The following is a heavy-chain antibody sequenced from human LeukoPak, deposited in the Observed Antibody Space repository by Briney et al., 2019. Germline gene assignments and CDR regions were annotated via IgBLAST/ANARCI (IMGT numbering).Heavy chain of an antibody. J-gene: IGHJ4*02. CDR1: GFTFSGYW. D-gene: IGHD3-9*01. Sequence: GGSLRLSCAASGFTFSGYWMHWVRQAPGKGLVWVSRSNGDGSSTTYADSVKGRFTISRDNAKNTLYLQMNSLRAEDTAVYYCARIDSRDYFDYWGQGTPVTVSS. CDR2: SNGDGSST. V-gene: IGHV3-74*01. CDR3: ARIDSRDYFDY.